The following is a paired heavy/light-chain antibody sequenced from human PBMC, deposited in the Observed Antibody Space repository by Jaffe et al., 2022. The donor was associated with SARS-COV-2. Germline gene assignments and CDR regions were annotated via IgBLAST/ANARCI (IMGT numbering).Light chain of an antibody. CDR3: QQYDTYPWT. J-gene: IGKJ1*01. CDR1: QSISVW. V-gene: IGKV1-5*03. CDR2: KAS. Sequence: DIQMTQSPSTLSASVGDRVTIACRASQSISVWLAWYQQKPGKAPKLLFYKASTLESGVPSRFSGSGSGTEFTLTISSLQPDDFATYYCQQYDTYPWTFGQGTKVEVK.
Heavy chain of an antibody. D-gene: IGHD6-19*01. CDR2: IHIDGGT. CDR1: GFTVSSNY. Sequence: EVQLVESGGGLIQPGGSVRLSCAASGFTVSSNYMTWVRQAPGKGLEWVSVIHIDGGTYYADSVRGRFTISRDNSKNTLYLQMNSLRAEDTAIYYCAREGESPGTRSGWNVWGQGTTVTVSS. J-gene: IGHJ6*02. CDR3: AREGESPGTRSGWNV. V-gene: IGHV3-53*01.